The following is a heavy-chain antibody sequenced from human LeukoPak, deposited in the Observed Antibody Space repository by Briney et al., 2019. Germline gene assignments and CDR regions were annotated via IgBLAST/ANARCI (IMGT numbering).Heavy chain of an antibody. D-gene: IGHD1-26*01. Sequence: GGSLRLSCAASGFTLRDYYISWIRQAPGKGLEWVSYSSSVNTYTYYADSVKGRFTISRDNAKNSVYLQMNSLRAGDTAVYYCSRTQSGDAFDVWGQGTMVIVSA. CDR1: GFTLRDYY. J-gene: IGHJ3*01. CDR2: SSSVNTYT. CDR3: SRTQSGDAFDV. V-gene: IGHV3-11*03.